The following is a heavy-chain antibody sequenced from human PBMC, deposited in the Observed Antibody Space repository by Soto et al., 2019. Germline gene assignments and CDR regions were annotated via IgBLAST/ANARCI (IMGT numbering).Heavy chain of an antibody. Sequence: EVQLLESGGGLVQPGGSLRLSCAASGFTFSSYAMSWVRQAPGKGLEWVSAISGSGGSTYYADSVKGRFTISRDNSKNTLYLQMNSLRAEDTAVYYTAMVSDYYYGMDVWGQGTTVTVSS. CDR1: GFTFSSYA. CDR2: ISGSGGST. J-gene: IGHJ6*02. D-gene: IGHD5-18*01. V-gene: IGHV3-23*01. CDR3: AMVSDYYYGMDV.